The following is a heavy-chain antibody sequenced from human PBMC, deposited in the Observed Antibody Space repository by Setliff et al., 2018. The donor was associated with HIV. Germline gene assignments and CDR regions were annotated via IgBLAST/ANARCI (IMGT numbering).Heavy chain of an antibody. CDR3: ARVGYSGWPLDY. CDR1: GFTFSAYW. J-gene: IGHJ4*02. D-gene: IGHD5-12*01. Sequence: GGSLRLSCAASGFTFSAYWMSWVRQAPGKGLEWVANIRQDGDVKYYVDSLKGRFSISRDNAKNSLYLQMNSLRAEDTAVYYCARVGYSGWPLDYWGQGTLVTVSS. V-gene: IGHV3-7*03. CDR2: IRQDGDVK.